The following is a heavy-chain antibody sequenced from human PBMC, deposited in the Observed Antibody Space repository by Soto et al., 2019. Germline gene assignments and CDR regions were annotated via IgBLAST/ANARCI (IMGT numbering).Heavy chain of an antibody. D-gene: IGHD5-12*01. J-gene: IGHJ3*02. CDR1: GFIFSHYG. V-gene: IGHV3-30*18. CDR2: ISYDGSNK. Sequence: GGSLRLSCAASGFIFSHYGMNWVRQAPGKGLEWVAVISYDGSNKYYADSVKGRLTISRDNSKNTLYLQMNSLRGEDTAVYYCAKDNGSGCDWLRVGDASDIWGQGTMVTVSS. CDR3: AKDNGSGCDWLRVGDASDI.